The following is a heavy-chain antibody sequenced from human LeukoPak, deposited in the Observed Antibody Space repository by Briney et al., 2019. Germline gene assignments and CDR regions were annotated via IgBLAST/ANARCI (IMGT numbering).Heavy chain of an antibody. Sequence: ASVKVSCKASGYTFTGYYMHWVRQAPGQGLEWMGWINPNSGGTNYAQKFQGRVTMTGDTSISTAYMELSRLRSDDTAVYYCARGPQYYYGSGSRYYYYYYMDVWGKGTTVTVSS. D-gene: IGHD3-10*01. CDR2: INPNSGGT. CDR3: ARGPQYYYGSGSRYYYYYYMDV. V-gene: IGHV1-2*02. CDR1: GYTFTGYY. J-gene: IGHJ6*03.